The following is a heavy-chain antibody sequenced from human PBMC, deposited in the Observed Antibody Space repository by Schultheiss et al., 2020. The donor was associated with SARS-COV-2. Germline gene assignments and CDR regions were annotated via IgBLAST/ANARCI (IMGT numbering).Heavy chain of an antibody. Sequence: LRLSCTVSGGSISSGSYYWSWIRQPAGKGLEWIGRIYTSGSTNYNPSLKSRVTMSVDTSKNQFSLKLSSVTAADTAVYYCARGEHSSGWSGRVNDYWGQGTLVTVSS. V-gene: IGHV4-61*02. CDR3: ARGEHSSGWSGRVNDY. CDR1: GGSISSGSYY. CDR2: IYTSGST. J-gene: IGHJ4*02. D-gene: IGHD6-19*01.